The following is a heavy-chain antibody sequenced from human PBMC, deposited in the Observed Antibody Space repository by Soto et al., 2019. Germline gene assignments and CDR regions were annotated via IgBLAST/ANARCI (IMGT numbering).Heavy chain of an antibody. Sequence: SVKVSCKASGGTFSSYAISWVRQAPGQGLEWMGGIIPIFGTANYAQKFQGRVTITADKSTSTAYMELSSLRSEDTAVYYCVSRVYSGSYRESDYWGQGTLVTVSS. CDR3: VSRVYSGSYRESDY. D-gene: IGHD1-26*01. CDR2: IIPIFGTA. J-gene: IGHJ4*02. CDR1: GGTFSSYA. V-gene: IGHV1-69*06.